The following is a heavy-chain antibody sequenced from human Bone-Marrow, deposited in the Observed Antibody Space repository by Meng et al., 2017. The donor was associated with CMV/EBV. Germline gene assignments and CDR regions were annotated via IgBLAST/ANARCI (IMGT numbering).Heavy chain of an antibody. CDR1: GYTFTGYY. D-gene: IGHD3-3*01. CDR3: SSPSTSYYDCWSGLSQGYMDV. Sequence: ASVKVYCKASGYTFTGYYMHWVRQAPGQGLEWMGWINPNSGGTNYAQKFQGRVTMTRDTFISTAYMELSRLRSDDTAVYYCSSPSTSYYDCWSGLSQGYMDVWGQGTTVTVSS. J-gene: IGHJ6*02. CDR2: INPNSGGT. V-gene: IGHV1-2*02.